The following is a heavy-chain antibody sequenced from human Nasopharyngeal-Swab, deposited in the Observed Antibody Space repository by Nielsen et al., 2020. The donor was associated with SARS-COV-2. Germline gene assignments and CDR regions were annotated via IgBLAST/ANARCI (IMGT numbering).Heavy chain of an antibody. CDR3: AKDAYDSSGYYYNQIEY. Sequence: WIRQPPGKGLEWVSAISGGGGTYYADSVKGRFTISRDNSKDTLYLQMHSLRAEDTAIYYCAKDAYDSSGYYYNQIEYWGQGNLVTVSS. D-gene: IGHD3-22*01. V-gene: IGHV3-23*01. J-gene: IGHJ4*02. CDR2: ISGGGGT.